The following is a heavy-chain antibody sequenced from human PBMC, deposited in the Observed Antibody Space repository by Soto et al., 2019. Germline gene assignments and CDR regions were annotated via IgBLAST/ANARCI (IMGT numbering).Heavy chain of an antibody. CDR3: ASLSSAPFDY. CDR2: ISYDGSNK. D-gene: IGHD3-16*01. V-gene: IGHV3-30*03. CDR1: GFTFSSYG. J-gene: IGHJ4*02. Sequence: PGGSLRLSCAASGFTFSSYGMHWVRQAPGKGLEWVAVISYDGSNKYYADSVKGRFTISRDNSKNTLYLQMNSLRAEDTAVYYCASLSSAPFDYWGQGTLVTVSS.